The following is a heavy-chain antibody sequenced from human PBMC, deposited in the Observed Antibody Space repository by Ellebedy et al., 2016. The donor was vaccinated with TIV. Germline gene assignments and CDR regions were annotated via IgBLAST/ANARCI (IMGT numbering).Heavy chain of an antibody. J-gene: IGHJ4*02. Sequence: GESLKISCAASGFTFSSFVMHWVRQAPGKGLEWVSSISSSSTYIYYADSVKGRFTLSRDNAKNSLYLQMNSLRAEDTALYYCARDYTWELLGGPDYWGQGTLVTVSS. D-gene: IGHD1-26*01. V-gene: IGHV3-21*03. CDR3: ARDYTWELLGGPDY. CDR1: GFTFSSFV. CDR2: ISSSSTYI.